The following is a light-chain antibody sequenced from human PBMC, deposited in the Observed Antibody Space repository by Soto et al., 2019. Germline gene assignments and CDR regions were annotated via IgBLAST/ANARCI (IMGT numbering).Light chain of an antibody. CDR2: VAS. CDR3: QNYDGAPWT. CDR1: QDIMNY. Sequence: DIQMTQSPSSLSASVGDRVTITCRASQDIMNYVAWYQQKPGKLPKLLIYVASTSQSGVPSRFSGSGSGTDFTLTISSLQPEDVATYYCQNYDGAPWTFGQGTKVEIK. J-gene: IGKJ1*01. V-gene: IGKV1-27*01.